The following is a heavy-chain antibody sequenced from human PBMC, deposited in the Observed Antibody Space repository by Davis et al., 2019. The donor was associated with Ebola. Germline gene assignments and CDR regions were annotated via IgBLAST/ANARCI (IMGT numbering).Heavy chain of an antibody. CDR3: ARHAQNRDGYNYNYFDL. V-gene: IGHV1-69*13. D-gene: IGHD5-24*01. J-gene: IGHJ4*02. CDR1: GGTFSKYT. CDR2: IVPIFGTT. Sequence: AASVKASCKASGGTFSKYTFSWVRQAPGHGLEWMGGIVPIFGTTNYAQKFQGRVTIIADESTSAAYMEVSSLRFEDTAVYYCARHAQNRDGYNYNYFDLWGQGTLVAVSS.